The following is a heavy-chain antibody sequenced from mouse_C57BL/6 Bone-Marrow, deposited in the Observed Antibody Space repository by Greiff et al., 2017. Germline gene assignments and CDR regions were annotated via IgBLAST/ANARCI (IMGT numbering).Heavy chain of an antibody. D-gene: IGHD4-1*01. CDR3: AKNAGTGYFDY. V-gene: IGHV2-5*01. CDR1: GFSLTSYG. J-gene: IGHJ2*01. Sequence: VKLVESGPGLVQPSQSLSITCTVSGFSLTSYGVHWVRQSPGKGLEWLGVIWRGGSTDYNAAFMSRLSITKDNSKSQVFCKMNSLQADDTAIYYCAKNAGTGYFDYWGQGTTLTVSS. CDR2: IWRGGST.